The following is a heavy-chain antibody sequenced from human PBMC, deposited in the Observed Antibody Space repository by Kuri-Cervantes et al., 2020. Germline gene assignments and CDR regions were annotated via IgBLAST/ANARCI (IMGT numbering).Heavy chain of an antibody. V-gene: IGHV4-61*05. Sequence: GSLRLSCTVSGGSTSSSNYYWAWIRQAPGKGLEWIGYIYYRGSTTYNPSLKSRVTISIDTSKNQFSLNLTSVTAADTAVYYCARDRELRIFDYWGQGTLVTVSS. D-gene: IGHD3-10*01. CDR1: GGSTSSSNYY. CDR2: IYYRGST. J-gene: IGHJ4*02. CDR3: ARDRELRIFDY.